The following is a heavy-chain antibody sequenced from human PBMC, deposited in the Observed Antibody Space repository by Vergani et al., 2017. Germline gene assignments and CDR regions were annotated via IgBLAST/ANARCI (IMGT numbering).Heavy chain of an antibody. D-gene: IGHD2-2*01. V-gene: IGHV3-21*01. J-gene: IGHJ4*02. CDR1: GFTFSSYS. CDR3: ARAHWDIVVVPAATGLDY. Sequence: EVQLVESGGGLVKPGGSLRLSCAASGFTFSSYSMNWVRQAPGKGLEWVSSISSSSSYIYYADSVKGRFTISRDNAKNSLYLQMNSLRAEDTAVYYCARAHWDIVVVPAATGLDYWGQGTRVTGSS. CDR2: ISSSSSYI.